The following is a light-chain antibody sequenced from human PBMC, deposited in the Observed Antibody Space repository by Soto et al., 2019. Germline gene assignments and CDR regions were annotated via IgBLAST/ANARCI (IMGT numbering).Light chain of an antibody. CDR3: QKYDSAPWT. J-gene: IGKJ1*01. CDR2: AAS. V-gene: IGKV1-27*01. CDR1: QGISNY. Sequence: DIQMTKSPSSLSPSVRDRVTITCRASQGISNYLAWYQQKPGKVPKLLIYAASTLQSGVPSRFSGSGSGTDFTLTSSSLQPEDVATYYCQKYDSAPWTFGQGTKVEIK.